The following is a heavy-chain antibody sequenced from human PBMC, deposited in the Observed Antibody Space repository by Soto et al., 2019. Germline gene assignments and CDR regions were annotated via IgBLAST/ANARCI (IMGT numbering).Heavy chain of an antibody. CDR2: IKQDGSEK. CDR3: ARRYSSSWYGRVVDWFDP. D-gene: IGHD6-13*01. V-gene: IGHV3-7*01. Sequence: EVQLVESGGGLVQPGGSLRLSCAASGFTFSSYWMSWVRQAPGKGLEWVANIKQDGSEKYYVDSVKGRFTISRDNAKNSLYLQMNSLRAEDTAVYYCARRYSSSWYGRVVDWFDPWGQGTLVTVSS. J-gene: IGHJ5*02. CDR1: GFTFSSYW.